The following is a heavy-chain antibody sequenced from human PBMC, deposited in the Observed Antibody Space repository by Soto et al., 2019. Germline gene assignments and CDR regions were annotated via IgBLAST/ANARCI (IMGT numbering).Heavy chain of an antibody. V-gene: IGHV4-34*01. J-gene: IGHJ5*02. CDR1: GGSFSGYY. CDR3: ARVLTIFGVVTRFDP. Sequence: QVQLQQWGAGLLKPSETLSLTCAVYGGSFSGYYWSWIRQPPGKGLEWIGEINHSGSTNYNPSLKSRVTISVDTSKNQFSLKLSSVTAADTAVYYCARVLTIFGVVTRFDPWGQGTLVTVSS. CDR2: INHSGST. D-gene: IGHD3-3*01.